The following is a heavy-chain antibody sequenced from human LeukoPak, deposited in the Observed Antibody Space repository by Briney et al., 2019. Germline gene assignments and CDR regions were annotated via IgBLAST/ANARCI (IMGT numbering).Heavy chain of an antibody. V-gene: IGHV3-49*04. J-gene: IGHJ4*02. CDR3: TRGPRAGIQVWLPVDY. D-gene: IGHD5-18*01. CDR1: GFTFGDYA. Sequence: PGRSLRLSCTASGFTFGDYAMSWVRQAPGKGLEWVGFIRSKAYGGTTEYAASVEGRFTISRDDSKSIAYLQMNSLKTEDTAVYYCTRGPRAGIQVWLPVDYWGQGTLVTVSS. CDR2: IRSKAYGGTT.